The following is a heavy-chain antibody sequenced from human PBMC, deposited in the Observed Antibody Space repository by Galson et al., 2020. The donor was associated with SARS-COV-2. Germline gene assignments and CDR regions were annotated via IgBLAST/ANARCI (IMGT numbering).Heavy chain of an antibody. D-gene: IGHD4-17*01. CDR1: GFTFSRYA. J-gene: IGHJ4*02. V-gene: IGHV3-23*01. Sequence: GESLKISCAASGFTFSRYAMAWVRQAPGKGLEWVSSISGSGGTIYYADSVKGRFSISRDSSKNTLYLQMNSLRAEDTALYYCVKDQGNDYGDQLDYWGQGTLVTVSS. CDR3: VKDQGNDYGDQLDY. CDR2: ISGSGGTI.